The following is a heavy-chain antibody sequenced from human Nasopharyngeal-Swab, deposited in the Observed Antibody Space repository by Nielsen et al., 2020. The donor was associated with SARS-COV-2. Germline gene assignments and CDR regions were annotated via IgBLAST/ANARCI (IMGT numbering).Heavy chain of an antibody. Sequence: SVKVSCTASGYTFTSYGISWVRPAPGQGLEWMGWISAYNGNTNYAQKFQGRVTMTRDTSTSTVYMELSSLRSEDTAVYYCAREGERSSGWFFDYWGQGTLVTVSS. CDR2: ISAYNGNT. D-gene: IGHD6-19*01. CDR3: AREGERSSGWFFDY. V-gene: IGHV1-18*04. J-gene: IGHJ4*02. CDR1: GYTFTSYG.